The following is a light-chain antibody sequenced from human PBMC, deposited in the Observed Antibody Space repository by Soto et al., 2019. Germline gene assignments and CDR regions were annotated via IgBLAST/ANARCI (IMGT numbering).Light chain of an antibody. V-gene: IGLV2-23*02. CDR1: SNDVGGYDL. J-gene: IGLJ2*01. Sequence: QSALTQPASVSGSPGQSITISCTGTSNDVGGYDLVSWYQHLPGKAPTLIIFEVNKRPSGVSDRFSGSKSGNTASLTISALRAEDEADYSCCSFAGGAIFVFGGGTKLTVL. CDR3: CSFAGGAIFV. CDR2: EVN.